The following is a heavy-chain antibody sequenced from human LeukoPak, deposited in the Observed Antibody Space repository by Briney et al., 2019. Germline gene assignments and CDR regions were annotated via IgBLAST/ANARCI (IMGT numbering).Heavy chain of an antibody. Sequence: GGSLRLSCAASGFTLNHYVMTWVRQAPGKGPEWISAISESSSSIYYADSVKGRFTISRDNSKNTLYLQLNSLRAEDTAVYYCARDSTYYYDSGSSGPHYFDNWGQGTLVTVSS. CDR3: ARDSTYYYDSGSSGPHYFDN. V-gene: IGHV3-23*01. CDR1: GFTLNHYV. CDR2: ISESSSSI. D-gene: IGHD3-10*01. J-gene: IGHJ4*02.